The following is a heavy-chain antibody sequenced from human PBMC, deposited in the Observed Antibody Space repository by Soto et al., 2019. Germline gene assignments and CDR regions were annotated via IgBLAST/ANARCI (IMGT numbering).Heavy chain of an antibody. V-gene: IGHV3-7*01. CDR3: ARTGGGNHDFLDY. CDR1: GFTFSYYW. J-gene: IGHJ4*01. Sequence: PWGSLRLSCAASGFTFSYYWMNWVRQAPGKGLEWVANINQDGNEDNLLDSVQGRFTISRDNAKNSLFLQLNSLRVDDTAVYYCARTGGGNHDFLDYWGRGSLVTDS. CDR2: INQDGNED. D-gene: IGHD1-1*01.